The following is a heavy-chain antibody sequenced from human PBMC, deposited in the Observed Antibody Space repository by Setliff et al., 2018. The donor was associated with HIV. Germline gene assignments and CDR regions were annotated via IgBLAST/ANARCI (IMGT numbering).Heavy chain of an antibody. CDR2: INTHSGYT. D-gene: IGHD7-27*01. CDR3: VKDGGPWGSGD. CDR1: GYTFNNYG. J-gene: IGHJ4*02. V-gene: IGHV1-18*01. Sequence: ASVKVSCKASGYTFNNYGISWVRQAPGQGLEWMGWINTHSGYTNYAQNVQGRVSMTRDTSTNTAYLDLTNLTSDDTAVYFCVKDGGPWGSGDWGQGTLVTVSS.